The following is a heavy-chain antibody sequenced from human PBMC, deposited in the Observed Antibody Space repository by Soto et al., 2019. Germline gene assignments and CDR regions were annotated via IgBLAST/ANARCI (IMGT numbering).Heavy chain of an antibody. Sequence: QVQLVQSGAEVKKPGSSVKVSCKASGGTFSSYAISWVRQAPGQGIEWMGGIIPIFGTANYAQKFQGRVTITADESTSTAYMELSSLRSEDTAVYYCARRGFWSGYYAYRGYGMDVWGQGTTVTVSS. CDR1: GGTFSSYA. D-gene: IGHD3-3*01. V-gene: IGHV1-69*12. J-gene: IGHJ6*02. CDR2: IIPIFGTA. CDR3: ARRGFWSGYYAYRGYGMDV.